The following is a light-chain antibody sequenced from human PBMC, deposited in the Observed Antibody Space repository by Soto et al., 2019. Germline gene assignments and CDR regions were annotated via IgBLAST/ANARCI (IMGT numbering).Light chain of an antibody. CDR1: QRVSSY. CDR2: DAS. V-gene: IGKV3-11*01. CDR3: QQRSNWPPYT. J-gene: IGKJ2*01. Sequence: EIVLTQSPATLSLSPGERATLSCRASQRVSSYLAGYQQKPGQAPRLLIYDASNRATGIPARFSGSGSGTDFTLTIRSLEPEDFAVYYCQQRSNWPPYTFGQGTKLEIK.